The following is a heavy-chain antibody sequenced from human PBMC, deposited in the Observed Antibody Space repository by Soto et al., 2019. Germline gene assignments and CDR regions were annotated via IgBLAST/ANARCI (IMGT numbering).Heavy chain of an antibody. J-gene: IGHJ4*02. V-gene: IGHV6-1*01. CDR2: TYYRSRWYN. CDR3: ARGLHYYDSSGYWYYFDY. Sequence: SQTLSLTCAISGDSVSGNSAAWNWIRQSPSRGLEWLGRTYYRSRWYNDYAVSVKSRITVTPDTSKNQFSLHLNSVTPEDTAVYYCARGLHYYDSSGYWYYFDYWGQGTLVTVSS. D-gene: IGHD3-22*01. CDR1: GDSVSGNSAA.